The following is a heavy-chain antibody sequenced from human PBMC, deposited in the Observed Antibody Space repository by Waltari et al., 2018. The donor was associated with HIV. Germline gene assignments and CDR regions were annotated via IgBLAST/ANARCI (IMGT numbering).Heavy chain of an antibody. CDR1: GGSISSYY. D-gene: IGHD6-13*01. CDR2: IYYSGGT. J-gene: IGHJ6*02. CDR3: ARVQGPYSSSWYRGHDYYYGMDV. V-gene: IGHV4-59*01. Sequence: QVQLQESGPGLVKPSETLSLTCTVSGGSISSYYWSWIRQPPGKGLEWIGYIYYSGGTNYHPPLKSRVTISVDTSKNQFSLKLSSVTAADTAVYYCARVQGPYSSSWYRGHDYYYGMDVWGQGTTVTVSS.